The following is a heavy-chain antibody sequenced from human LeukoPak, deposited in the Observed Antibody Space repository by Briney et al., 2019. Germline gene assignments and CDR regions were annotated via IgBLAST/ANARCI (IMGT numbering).Heavy chain of an antibody. D-gene: IGHD1-1*01. V-gene: IGHV1-2*02. CDR1: GYTFTGYY. J-gene: IGHJ6*02. Sequence: GASVKVSCKASGYTFTGYYMHWVRQAPGPGLEWMGWINPNSGGTNYAQKFQGRVTMTRDTSISTAYMELSRLRSDDTAVYYCARDPAGTSKYYYYYYGMDVWGQGTTVTVSS. CDR3: ARDPAGTSKYYYYYYGMDV. CDR2: INPNSGGT.